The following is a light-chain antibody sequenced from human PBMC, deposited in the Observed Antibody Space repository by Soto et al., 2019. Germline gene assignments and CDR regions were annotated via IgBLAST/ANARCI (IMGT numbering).Light chain of an antibody. V-gene: IGLV2-14*01. Sequence: QSALTQPASVSGSPGQSTTISCTGTSSDVGGYNYVSWYQQHPGKAPKLMIYEVSNRPSGVSNRFSGSKSGNTASLTISGLQAEDEADYYCASYTSSSSYVFXTGTKVTVL. CDR1: SSDVGGYNY. CDR2: EVS. CDR3: ASYTSSSSYV. J-gene: IGLJ1*01.